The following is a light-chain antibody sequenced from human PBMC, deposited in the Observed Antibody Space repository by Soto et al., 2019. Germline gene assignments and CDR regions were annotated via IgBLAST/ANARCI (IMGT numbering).Light chain of an antibody. CDR3: QQYGKSPLT. CDR1: QRLSSSY. V-gene: IGKV3-20*01. CDR2: GAS. J-gene: IGKJ4*01. Sequence: IVFSQSPGALALSPGERAALYCRTSQRLSSSYLAGYQQRPGPAPRLLIYGASNRATGIPDRFSGSGSGTDFTLTISRLEPADFAVYFCQQYGKSPLTFGGGTLVAIK.